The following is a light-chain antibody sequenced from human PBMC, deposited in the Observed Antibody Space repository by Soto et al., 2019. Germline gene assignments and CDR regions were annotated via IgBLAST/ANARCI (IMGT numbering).Light chain of an antibody. Sequence: NFMLTQPHSVAGSPGKTVTISCTRSSGSIVSNYVHRYQQRPGSAPTPVIYDDRQRPSGVPDRFSGYIDTSSNSASLTISGLKTEDEADYFCQSYGSRSVFGGGTKLTVL. J-gene: IGLJ3*02. CDR3: QSYGSRSV. V-gene: IGLV6-57*03. CDR1: SGSIVSNY. CDR2: DDR.